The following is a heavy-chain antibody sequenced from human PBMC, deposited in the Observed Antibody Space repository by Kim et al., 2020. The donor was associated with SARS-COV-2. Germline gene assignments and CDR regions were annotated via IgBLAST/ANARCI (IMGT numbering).Heavy chain of an antibody. Sequence: YAPGFTGRFVFSLDTSVSTAYLQISSLKAEDTAVYYCARTVLWELRGFDYWGQGTLVTVSS. J-gene: IGHJ4*02. CDR3: ARTVLWELRGFDY. D-gene: IGHD1-26*01. V-gene: IGHV7-4-1*02.